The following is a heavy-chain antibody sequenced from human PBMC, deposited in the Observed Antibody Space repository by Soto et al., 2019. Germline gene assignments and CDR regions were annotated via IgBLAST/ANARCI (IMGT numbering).Heavy chain of an antibody. J-gene: IGHJ3*02. D-gene: IGHD3-22*01. V-gene: IGHV3-48*02. CDR1: GFTFSSYS. CDR2: ISSSSSTI. CDR3: ARDLGYYDSSGYYWGALDI. Sequence: GGSLRLSCAASGFTFSSYSMNWVRQAPGKGLEWVSYISSSSSTIYYADSVKGRFTSSRDNAKNSLYLQMNSLRDDDTAMYYCARDLGYYDSSGYYWGALDIWGQRTMVTVSS.